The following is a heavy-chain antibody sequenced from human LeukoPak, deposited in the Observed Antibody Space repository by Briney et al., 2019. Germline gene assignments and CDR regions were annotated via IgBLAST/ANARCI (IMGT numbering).Heavy chain of an antibody. Sequence: SETLSLTCAVSGGSISSSNWWSWVRQPPGKGLEWIGEIYHSGSTNYNPSLKSRVTISVDKSKNQFSLKLSSVTAADTAVYYCARGGGTPERRFYDAFDIWGQGTMVTVSS. V-gene: IGHV4-4*02. D-gene: IGHD1-14*01. CDR3: ARGGGTPERRFYDAFDI. CDR1: GGSISSSNW. CDR2: IYHSGST. J-gene: IGHJ3*02.